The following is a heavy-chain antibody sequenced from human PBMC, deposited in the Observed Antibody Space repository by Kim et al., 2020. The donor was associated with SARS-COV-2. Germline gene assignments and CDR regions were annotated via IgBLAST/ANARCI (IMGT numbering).Heavy chain of an antibody. CDR3: AREFGVGRLDF. V-gene: IGHV7-4-1*02. Sequence: NPMYAQGFTGRFVFSLDNSVSASYLQISSLKAEDTAVYYCAREFGVGRLDFWGQGTLVTVSS. D-gene: IGHD3-3*01. J-gene: IGHJ4*02. CDR2: NP.